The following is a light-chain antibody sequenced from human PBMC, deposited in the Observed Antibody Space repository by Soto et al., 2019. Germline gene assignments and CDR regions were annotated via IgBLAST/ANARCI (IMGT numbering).Light chain of an antibody. Sequence: QSVLTQPPSVSGAPGQRVTISCTGYNSNIGAGYDVHWYQQLPGTAPKLLIYGNSNRPSGVPDRFSASKSGTSASLAITGLKAEDEADYYCQSYDRSLSGWVFGGGTKLTVL. CDR3: QSYDRSLSGWV. CDR2: GNS. J-gene: IGLJ3*02. CDR1: NSNIGAGYD. V-gene: IGLV1-40*01.